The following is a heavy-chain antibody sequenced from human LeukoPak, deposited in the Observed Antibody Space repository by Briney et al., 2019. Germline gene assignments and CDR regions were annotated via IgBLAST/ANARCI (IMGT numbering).Heavy chain of an antibody. V-gene: IGHV3-48*03. CDR2: ISSSGTTI. D-gene: IGHD2-2*01. CDR1: GFTFSSYE. Sequence: PGGSLRLSCAASGFTFSSYEMNWVRQAPGKGLEWVSYISSSGTTIYYADSVKGRFTISRDNAKNSLYLQMNSLRAEDTAVYYCAGRYCSSTGCLIDYWGQGTLVTVSS. CDR3: AGRYCSSTGCLIDY. J-gene: IGHJ4*02.